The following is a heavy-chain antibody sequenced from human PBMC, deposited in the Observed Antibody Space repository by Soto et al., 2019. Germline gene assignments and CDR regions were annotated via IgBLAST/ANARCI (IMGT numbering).Heavy chain of an antibody. CDR2: ISSNGGST. D-gene: IGHD5-12*01. CDR3: VKVVDIVATAYFDY. V-gene: IGHV3-64D*06. CDR1: GFTFSSYA. J-gene: IGHJ4*02. Sequence: PGGSLRLSCSASGFTFSSYAMDWVRQAPGKGLEYVSAISSNGGSTYYADSVKGRFTISRDNSKNTLYLQMSSLRAEDTAVYYCVKVVDIVATAYFDYWGQGTLVTVSS.